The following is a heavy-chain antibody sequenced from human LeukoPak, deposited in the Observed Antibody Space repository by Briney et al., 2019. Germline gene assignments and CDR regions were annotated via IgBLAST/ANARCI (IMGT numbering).Heavy chain of an antibody. CDR2: ISTSGST. J-gene: IGHJ5*02. Sequence: SETLSLTCTVSGGSITSGDFYWSSIRQPAGEGLEWIGRISTSGSTYYNPSLKSRVTISVDTSKNQFSLKLSSVTAADTAVYYCAREGERNNWFDPWGQGTLVTVSS. V-gene: IGHV4-61*02. D-gene: IGHD1-1*01. CDR1: GGSITSGDFY. CDR3: AREGERNNWFDP.